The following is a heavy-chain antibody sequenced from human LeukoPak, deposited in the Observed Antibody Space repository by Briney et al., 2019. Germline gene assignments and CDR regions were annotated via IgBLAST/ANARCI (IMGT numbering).Heavy chain of an antibody. Sequence: ASVKVSCKASGYTFTGNYMHWVRQAPGRGLEYMGWINPNSGGTKFAQNFQGRVTMTRDTSVTTAYMELSRLTSDDTAVYFCARGMGSSWFDYWGQGTLVTVSS. J-gene: IGHJ5*01. D-gene: IGHD6-13*01. CDR3: ARGMGSSWFDY. CDR2: INPNSGGT. CDR1: GYTFTGNY. V-gene: IGHV1-2*02.